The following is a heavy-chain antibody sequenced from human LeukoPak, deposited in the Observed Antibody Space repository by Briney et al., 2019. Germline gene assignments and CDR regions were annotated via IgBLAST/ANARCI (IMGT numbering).Heavy chain of an antibody. Sequence: GRSLRISCAASGFTSDDYAMHWVRQAPGNGLKWVSGISWNSGSIGYADSVKGRFTISRDNAKNSLYLQMNGLRAEDTALYYCTKEPPYDILTGWGFDYWGQGTLVTVSS. D-gene: IGHD3-9*01. CDR1: GFTSDDYA. J-gene: IGHJ4*02. V-gene: IGHV3-9*02. CDR3: TKEPPYDILTGWGFDY. CDR2: ISWNSGSI.